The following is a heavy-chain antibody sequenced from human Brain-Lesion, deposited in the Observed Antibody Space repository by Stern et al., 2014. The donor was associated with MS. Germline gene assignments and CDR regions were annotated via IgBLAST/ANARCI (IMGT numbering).Heavy chain of an antibody. CDR2: TWPGDSDT. D-gene: IGHD6-6*01. Sequence: VQLVDSGAEGKKPGESLKISCKGSGYRFTSNWIGWVRQMPGKGLEWMRITWPGDSDTRYSPSFQGQVTISADKSISTAYLQWSSLQASDTAMYYCARRGDSSSSGFDYWGQGTLVIVSS. CDR3: ARRGDSSSSGFDY. CDR1: GYRFTSNW. V-gene: IGHV5-51*01. J-gene: IGHJ4*02.